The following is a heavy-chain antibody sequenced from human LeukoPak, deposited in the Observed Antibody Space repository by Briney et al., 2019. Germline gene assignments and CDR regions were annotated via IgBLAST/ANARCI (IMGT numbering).Heavy chain of an antibody. J-gene: IGHJ3*02. Sequence: GGSLRLSCAASGFTFSSYAMNWVRQAPGKGLEYVSYISSGSGTIYYADSVKGRFTISRDNAKNSLYLQMNSLSAEDTAVYYCARAQKYSYDAFDIWGQGTMVTVSS. CDR2: ISSGSGTI. D-gene: IGHD4-11*01. CDR1: GFTFSSYA. V-gene: IGHV3-48*04. CDR3: ARAQKYSYDAFDI.